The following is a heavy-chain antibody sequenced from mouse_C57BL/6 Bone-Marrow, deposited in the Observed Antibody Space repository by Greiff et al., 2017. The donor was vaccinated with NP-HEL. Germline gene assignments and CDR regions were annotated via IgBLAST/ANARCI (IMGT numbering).Heavy chain of an antibody. J-gene: IGHJ1*03. CDR2: ISSGGSYT. V-gene: IGHV5-6*02. CDR3: ARRLFFPYWYFDV. CDR1: GFTFSSYG. Sequence: EVKLMESGGDLVKPGGSLKLSCAASGFTFSSYGMSWVRQTPDKRLEWVATISSGGSYTYYPDSVKGRFTISRDNAKNTLYLQMSSLKSEDTAMYYCARRLFFPYWYFDVWGTGTPVTVSS.